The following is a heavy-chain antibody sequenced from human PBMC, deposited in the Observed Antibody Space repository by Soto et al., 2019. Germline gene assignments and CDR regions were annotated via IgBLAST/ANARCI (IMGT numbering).Heavy chain of an antibody. CDR3: ARDRYGVGTTSKGYWYCDL. V-gene: IGHV3-30-3*01. CDR2: ISYDGSIA. D-gene: IGHD1-26*01. CDR1: GFIFSSHA. J-gene: IGHJ2*01. Sequence: QVQLVESGGGVVQPGRSLRLCCADSGFIFSSHAMHWVRQAPGKGLEWVAFISYDGSIAFYADSVKGRFTISRDNSKNTLYLQMNGLKVEDTAMYYCARDRYGVGTTSKGYWYCDLWGRGTLVSVSS.